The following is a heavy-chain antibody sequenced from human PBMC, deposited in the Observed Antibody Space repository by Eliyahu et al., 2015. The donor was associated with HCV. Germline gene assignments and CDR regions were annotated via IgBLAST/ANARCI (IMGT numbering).Heavy chain of an antibody. Sequence: EVRLVESGGGLVQPGGSLRLXCAXSGFTFSXYEXNWVRQAPGKXXEWXSYISSXGSTIFYADSLKGRFTVSRDNAQNSLYLQMNYLRAEDTAVYYCVREYCSSTSCLFDYWGQGTLVTVSS. D-gene: IGHD2-2*01. CDR2: ISSXGSTI. J-gene: IGHJ4*02. CDR3: VREYCSSTSCLFDY. V-gene: IGHV3-48*03. CDR1: GFTFSXYE.